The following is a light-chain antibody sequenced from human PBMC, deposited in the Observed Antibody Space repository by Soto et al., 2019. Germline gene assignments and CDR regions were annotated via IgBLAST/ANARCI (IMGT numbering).Light chain of an antibody. J-gene: IGKJ1*01. Sequence: SPSAATLLVTPGERATLSCRASQSVNSNYLAWYQQKPGQAPRLLIYGASNRATGIPDRFSGSGSGTDFTLTISRLEPEDFAVYYCQQYCSSGTFGQGTKVDIK. V-gene: IGKV3-20*01. CDR3: QQYCSSGT. CDR2: GAS. CDR1: QSVNSNY.